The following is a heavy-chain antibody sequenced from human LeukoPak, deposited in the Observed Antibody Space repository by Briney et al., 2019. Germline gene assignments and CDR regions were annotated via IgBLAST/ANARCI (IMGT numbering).Heavy chain of an antibody. J-gene: IGHJ4*02. Sequence: QPGGSLRLSCAASGFTFSSYAMHWVRQAPGKGLEWVAVISYDGSNKYYADSVKGRFTISRDNSKNTLYLQMNSLRAEDTAVYYCATLGSHFDYWGQGTLVTVPS. CDR1: GFTFSSYA. V-gene: IGHV3-30*04. CDR2: ISYDGSNK. D-gene: IGHD3-10*01. CDR3: ATLGSHFDY.